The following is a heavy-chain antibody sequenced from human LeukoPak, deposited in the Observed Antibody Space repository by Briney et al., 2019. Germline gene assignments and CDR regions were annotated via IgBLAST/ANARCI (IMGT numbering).Heavy chain of an antibody. CDR2: INHSGST. CDR3: ARARLYNWNSPDY. CDR1: GGSFSGYY. J-gene: IGHJ4*02. V-gene: IGHV4-34*01. Sequence: SETLSLTCAVYGGSFSGYYWSWIRQPPGKGLEWIGEINHSGSTNYNPSLKSRVTISVDTSKNQFSLKLSSVTAADTAVYYCARARLYNWNSPDYWGQGTLVTVSS. D-gene: IGHD1-7*01.